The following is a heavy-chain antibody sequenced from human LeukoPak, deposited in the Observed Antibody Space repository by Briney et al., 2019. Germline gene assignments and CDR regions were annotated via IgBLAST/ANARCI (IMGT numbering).Heavy chain of an antibody. D-gene: IGHD3-9*01. Sequence: SVKVSCKASGGTFSSYAISWVRQAPGQGLEWMGGIIPIFGTANYAQKFQGRVTITADESTSTAYMELSSLRSEDTAVYYFASRYYDILTGYYHQGYYYYYMDVWGKGTTVTISS. CDR1: GGTFSSYA. CDR2: IIPIFGTA. CDR3: ASRYYDILTGYYHQGYYYYYMDV. V-gene: IGHV1-69*13. J-gene: IGHJ6*03.